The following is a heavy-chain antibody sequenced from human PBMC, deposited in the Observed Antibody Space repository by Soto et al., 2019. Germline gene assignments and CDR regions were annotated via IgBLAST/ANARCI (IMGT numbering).Heavy chain of an antibody. Sequence: PSETLSLTCAVSGGSISSGGYSWSWIRQPPGKGLEWIGYIYHSGSTYYNPSLKSRVTISVDRSKNQFSLKLSSVTAADTAVYYCARGLGSGSWFDYWGQGTLVTVSS. CDR3: ARGLGSGSWFDY. D-gene: IGHD1-26*01. CDR1: GGSISSGGYS. J-gene: IGHJ4*02. CDR2: IYHSGST. V-gene: IGHV4-30-2*01.